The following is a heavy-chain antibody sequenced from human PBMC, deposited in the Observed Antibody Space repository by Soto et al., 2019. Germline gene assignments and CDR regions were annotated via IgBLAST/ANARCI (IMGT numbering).Heavy chain of an antibody. CDR2: INPASGHT. CDR1: GYTFTTYA. J-gene: IGHJ6*02. V-gene: IGHV1-3*01. Sequence: VKVSCKASGYTFTTYALHWVRQAPGQRPEWMGWINPASGHTKYSKKFQDRVTITRDTSASTGYMELSSLRSEDTAVYYCARILRLMSSGGPLCYGMDVWGQGTTVTVSS. D-gene: IGHD6-19*01. CDR3: ARILRLMSSGGPLCYGMDV.